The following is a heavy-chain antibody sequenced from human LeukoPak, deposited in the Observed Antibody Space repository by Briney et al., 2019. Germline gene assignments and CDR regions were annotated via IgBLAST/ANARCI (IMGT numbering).Heavy chain of an antibody. J-gene: IGHJ1*01. CDR2: ISSSGSTI. CDR1: GFTFSSYE. D-gene: IGHD3-10*01. V-gene: IGHV3-48*03. Sequence: AGGSLRLSCAASGFTFSSYETNWVRQAPGKGLEWVSYISSSGSTIYYADSVKGRFTISRDNAKNSLYLQMNSLRAEDTAVYYCARDLRGSGNFWGQGTLVTVSS. CDR3: ARDLRGSGNF.